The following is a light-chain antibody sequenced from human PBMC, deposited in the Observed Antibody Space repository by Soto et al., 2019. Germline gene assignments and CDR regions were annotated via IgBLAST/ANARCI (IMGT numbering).Light chain of an antibody. Sequence: EIVMTQSPATLSVSPGERATLSCRASQSISNNLAWYQQKPGQAPSLLIYGASTRATGLPARFSGSGSGTEFTLTISSLQSEDFAVYYCQQYNNWPPEWTFGQGTKVDIK. J-gene: IGKJ1*01. V-gene: IGKV3-15*01. CDR3: QQYNNWPPEWT. CDR2: GAS. CDR1: QSISNN.